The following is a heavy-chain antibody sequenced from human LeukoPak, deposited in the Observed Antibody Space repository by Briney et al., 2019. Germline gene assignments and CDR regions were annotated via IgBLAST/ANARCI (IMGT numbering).Heavy chain of an antibody. J-gene: IGHJ6*02. CDR3: AREMATTNYYGMDV. D-gene: IGHD5-24*01. CDR2: ISGGGGTT. CDR1: GFTFSNYA. V-gene: IGHV3-23*01. Sequence: GGSLRLSCAASGFTFSNYAMTWVRQAPGRGLEWVSTISGGGGTTYYADSVKGRFTISRDNSKNTLYLQMNSLRAEDTAVYYCAREMATTNYYGMDVWGQGTTVTVSS.